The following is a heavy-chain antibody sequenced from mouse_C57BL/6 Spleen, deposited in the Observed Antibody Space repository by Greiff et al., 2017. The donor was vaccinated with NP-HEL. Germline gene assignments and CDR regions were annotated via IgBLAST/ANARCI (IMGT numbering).Heavy chain of an antibody. CDR1: GYSITSGYY. CDR3: AGRVYDYDFDY. V-gene: IGHV3-6*01. D-gene: IGHD2-4*01. CDR2: ISYDGSN. Sequence: DVKLQESGPGLVKPSQSLSLTCSVTGYSITSGYYWNWIRQFPGNKLEWMGYISYDGSNNYNPSLKNRISITRDTSKNQFFLKLNSVTTEDTATYYCAGRVYDYDFDYWGQGTTLTVSS. J-gene: IGHJ2*01.